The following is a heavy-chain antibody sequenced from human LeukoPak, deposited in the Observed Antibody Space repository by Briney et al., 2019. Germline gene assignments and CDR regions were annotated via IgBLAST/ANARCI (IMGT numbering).Heavy chain of an antibody. Sequence: PSETLSLTCTVSGASISSGSFYWNWIRQPAGKGLGWVGRSYSSGSYNYNPSLKSRVTISVDTSKNQFSLKLTSVTATDTAVYYCARAYSPTDYFDYWGQGTLVTVSS. J-gene: IGHJ4*02. CDR1: GASISSGSFY. CDR2: SYSSGSY. V-gene: IGHV4-61*02. CDR3: ARAYSPTDYFDY. D-gene: IGHD6-13*01.